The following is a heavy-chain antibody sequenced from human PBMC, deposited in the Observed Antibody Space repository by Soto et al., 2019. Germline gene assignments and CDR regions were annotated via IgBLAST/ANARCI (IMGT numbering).Heavy chain of an antibody. CDR3: ARGVH. Sequence: EVQLVESGGGLVQPGGSLRLSCAASGFTFSSDWMSWVRQAPGRGLEWVANIKHDGSEKYYVDSVMDRFTISRDNAKNSLSLQMNGLRAEYTAVYYCARGVHWGQGTLVTVSS. J-gene: IGHJ4*02. V-gene: IGHV3-7*01. CDR1: GFTFSSDW. CDR2: IKHDGSEK. D-gene: IGHD6-6*01.